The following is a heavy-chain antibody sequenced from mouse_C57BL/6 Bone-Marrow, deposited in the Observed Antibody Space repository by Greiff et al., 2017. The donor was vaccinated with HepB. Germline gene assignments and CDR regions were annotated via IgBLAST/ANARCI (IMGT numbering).Heavy chain of an antibody. Sequence: DVHLVESGGDLVKPGGSLKLSCVASGFTFSTSGMSWVRQTPDKRLEWVATINTGGTYTYYPDSVKGRFTISKATAKITLFLQMSSLKSEDTAIYYCARDRFDYYFDYWGQGTTLTVSS. CDR3: ARDRFDYYFDY. CDR2: INTGGTYT. V-gene: IGHV5-6*01. D-gene: IGHD2-14*01. CDR1: GFTFSTSG. J-gene: IGHJ2*01.